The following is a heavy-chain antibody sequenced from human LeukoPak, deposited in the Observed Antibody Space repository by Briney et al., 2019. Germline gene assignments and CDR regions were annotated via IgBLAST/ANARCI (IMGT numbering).Heavy chain of an antibody. D-gene: IGHD6-19*01. CDR2: ISSSGSTI. CDR3: ASVAVAPFSSWFDP. CDR1: GFTFSSYE. J-gene: IGHJ5*02. Sequence: GGSLRLSCAASGFTFSSYEMNWVRQAPGKGLEWVSYISSSGSTIYYADSVKGRFTISRDNSKNTLYLQMNSLRAEDTAVYYCASVAVAPFSSWFDPWGQGTLVTVSS. V-gene: IGHV3-48*03.